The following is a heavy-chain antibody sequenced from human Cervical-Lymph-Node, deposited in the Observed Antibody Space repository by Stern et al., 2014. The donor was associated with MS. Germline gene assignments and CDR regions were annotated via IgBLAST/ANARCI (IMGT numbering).Heavy chain of an antibody. CDR3: ARGSDT. V-gene: IGHV3-7*01. J-gene: IGHJ5*02. D-gene: IGHD2-15*01. Sequence: VQLVESGGGLVQPGGSLRLSCAASGFTFSSYWMNWVRQAPGKGLEWVANIREDGSATYYGDSGKGRFTLSRDNAKNSLYLQMNSLRAEDTAVYSCARGSDTWGQGTLVTVSS. CDR1: GFTFSSYW. CDR2: IREDGSAT.